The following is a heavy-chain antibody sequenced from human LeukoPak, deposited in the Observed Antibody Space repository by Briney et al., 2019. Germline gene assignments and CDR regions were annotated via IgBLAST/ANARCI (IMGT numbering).Heavy chain of an antibody. Sequence: SETLSLTCTVSGGSINSSSYYWGWIRQPPGKGLEWIGSIYYSGSTYYNPSLKSRLIILLDTSKNQFSLKLSSVTAADTAVYYCARGPRNYDFWSTSYYYYYMDVWGKGTTVTVSS. D-gene: IGHD3-3*01. CDR1: GGSINSSSYY. CDR2: IYYSGST. V-gene: IGHV4-39*07. J-gene: IGHJ6*03. CDR3: ARGPRNYDFWSTSYYYYYMDV.